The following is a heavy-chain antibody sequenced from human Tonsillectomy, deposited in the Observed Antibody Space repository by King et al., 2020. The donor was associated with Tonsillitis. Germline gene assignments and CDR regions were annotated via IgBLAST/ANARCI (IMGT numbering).Heavy chain of an antibody. Sequence: VQLVESGGGLVKPGGSLRLSCAASGFIFSSYSMNWVRQAPGKGLEWVASISSSRSYIYYADSVKGRFTISRDNAKNSLYLQMNSLRAEDTAVYYCARGDDILPGYYYYGLDVWGQGTTLTVSS. CDR3: ARGDDILPGYYYYGLDV. V-gene: IGHV3-21*01. J-gene: IGHJ6*02. CDR2: ISSSRSYI. D-gene: IGHD3-9*01. CDR1: GFIFSSYS.